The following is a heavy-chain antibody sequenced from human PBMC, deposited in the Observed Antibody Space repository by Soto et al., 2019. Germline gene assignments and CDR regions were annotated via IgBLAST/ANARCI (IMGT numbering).Heavy chain of an antibody. Sequence: SETLSLSCTVSGGSISSYYWSWIRQPPGKGLEWIGYIYYSGSTNYNPSLKSRVTISVDTSKNQFSLKLSSVTAADTAVYYCARDGYSSGWYDYWGQGTLVTVSS. CDR2: IYYSGST. CDR1: GGSISSYY. D-gene: IGHD6-19*01. V-gene: IGHV4-59*01. J-gene: IGHJ4*02. CDR3: ARDGYSSGWYDY.